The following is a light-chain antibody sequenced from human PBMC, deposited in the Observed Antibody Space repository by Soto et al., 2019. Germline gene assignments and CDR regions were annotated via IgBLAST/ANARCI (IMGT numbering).Light chain of an antibody. J-gene: IGKJ1*01. V-gene: IGKV3-20*01. CDR2: GAS. CDR3: QQYGSSPWT. CDR1: QSVSSSY. Sequence: EIVLTQSPGTLSFSPREKDTLSCRAIQSVSSSYLAWYQQKPGQAPRLLIYGASSRATGIPDRFSGSGSGTDFTLTISRLEPEDFAVYYCQQYGSSPWTFGQGTKVDIK.